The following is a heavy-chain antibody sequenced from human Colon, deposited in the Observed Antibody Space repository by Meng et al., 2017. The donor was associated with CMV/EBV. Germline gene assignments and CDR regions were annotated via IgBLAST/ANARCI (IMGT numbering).Heavy chain of an antibody. CDR3: VREKGGKADY. V-gene: IGHV1-2*02. Sequence: SVKVSCKASGYTFTDYHIHFVRQAPGQGLEWMGWMNSNNGGTIYAQKFQGRVTMTRDTSISTGYMELTRLTSDDTAVYYCVREKGGKADYWGQGTLVTVSS. CDR1: GYTFTDYH. CDR2: MNSNNGGT. D-gene: IGHD4-23*01. J-gene: IGHJ4*02.